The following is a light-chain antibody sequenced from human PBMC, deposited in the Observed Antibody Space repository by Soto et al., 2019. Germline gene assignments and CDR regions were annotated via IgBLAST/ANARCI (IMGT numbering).Light chain of an antibody. CDR1: QSVHRS. V-gene: IGKV3-20*01. Sequence: ILVRHTPTTLCLSPREKTTLSCRASQSVHRSLAWYQQTPGQAPRLLIYGASSRATGIPDRFSGSGSGTDFTLTISRLEPEDFAVYYCQLYGRSRRATFAQGTRLAI. CDR3: QLYGRSRRAT. J-gene: IGKJ5*01. CDR2: GAS.